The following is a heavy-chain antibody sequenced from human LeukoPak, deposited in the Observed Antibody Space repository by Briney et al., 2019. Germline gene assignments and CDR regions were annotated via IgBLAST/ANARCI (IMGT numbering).Heavy chain of an antibody. Sequence: GGSLRLSCAASGFTFSSYAMHWVRQAPGKGLEWVAVISYDGSNKYYADSVKGRFTISRDNSKNTLYLQMNSLRAEDTAVYYCAKMAVRVAIAAAGTPDYWGQGTLVTVSS. CDR3: AKMAVRVAIAAAGTPDY. CDR1: GFTFSSYA. J-gene: IGHJ4*02. V-gene: IGHV3-30-3*02. D-gene: IGHD6-13*01. CDR2: ISYDGSNK.